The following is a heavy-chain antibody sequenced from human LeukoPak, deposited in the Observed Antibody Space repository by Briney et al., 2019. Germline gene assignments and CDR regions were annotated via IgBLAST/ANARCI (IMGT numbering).Heavy chain of an antibody. CDR1: GYTFPGYY. Sequence: ASVKVSCKSSGYTFPGYYMHWVRQAPGQGLEWMGWINPNSGGTNYAQKFQGRVTMTRDTSISTAYMELSRLRSDDTAVYYCAREDSSSSGKVFDYWGQGTLVTVSS. J-gene: IGHJ4*02. D-gene: IGHD6-6*01. CDR3: AREDSSSSGKVFDY. CDR2: INPNSGGT. V-gene: IGHV1-2*02.